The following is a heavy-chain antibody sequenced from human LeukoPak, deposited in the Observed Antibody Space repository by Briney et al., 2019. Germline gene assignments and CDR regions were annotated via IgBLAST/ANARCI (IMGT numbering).Heavy chain of an antibody. V-gene: IGHV4-38-2*01. Sequence: PGGSLRLSCAASGFTFSDYYMSWIRQAPGKGREWIGSIYYSGSTYYNPSLKSRVTISVDTSKNQFSLKLSSVTAADTAVYYCARVPPGPSTSEWLDASFDYWGQGTLVTVSS. D-gene: IGHD6-19*01. CDR2: IYYSGST. CDR3: ARVPPGPSTSEWLDASFDY. CDR1: GFTFSDYY. J-gene: IGHJ4*02.